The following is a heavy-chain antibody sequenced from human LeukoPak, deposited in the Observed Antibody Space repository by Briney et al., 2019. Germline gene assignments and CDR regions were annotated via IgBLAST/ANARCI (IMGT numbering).Heavy chain of an antibody. V-gene: IGHV4-34*01. CDR2: INHSGST. D-gene: IGHD1-26*01. CDR1: GGSFSGYY. J-gene: IGHJ3*02. CDR3: ARHESGSYDAFDI. Sequence: SSETQSLTCAVYGGSFSGYYWSWIRQPPGKGLEWIGEINHSGSTNYNPSLKSRVTISVDTSKNQFSLKLSSVAAADTAVYYCARHESGSYDAFDIWGQGTMVTVSS.